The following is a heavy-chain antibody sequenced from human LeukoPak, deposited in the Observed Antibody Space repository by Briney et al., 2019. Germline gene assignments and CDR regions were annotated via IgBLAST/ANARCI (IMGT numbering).Heavy chain of an antibody. CDR1: GGSVSSYY. V-gene: IGHV4-59*02. D-gene: IGHD2-15*01. CDR3: ARSLLSERYYFDS. CDR2: IYYSGST. Sequence: LETLSLTCTVSGGSVSSYYWTWIRQPPGKGLEWIGYIYYSGSTNYNPSLKSRVTISVDTSKNQFSLKLSSVTAADTAVHYCARSLLSERYYFDSWGQGTLVTVSS. J-gene: IGHJ4*02.